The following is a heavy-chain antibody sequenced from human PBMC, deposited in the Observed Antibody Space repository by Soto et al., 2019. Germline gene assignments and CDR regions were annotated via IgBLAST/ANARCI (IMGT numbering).Heavy chain of an antibody. CDR1: GFTFSSFA. CDR2: INKSGGST. D-gene: IGHD1-1*01. Sequence: GGSLRLSCAASGFTFSSFAMSWVRQAPGKGLEWASTINKSGGSTYYADSVKGRFTISRDNSKNMLFLQINGLRAEDTAVYYCAKDPPTTGTTFDCWGRGTLVTVSS. V-gene: IGHV3-23*01. J-gene: IGHJ4*02. CDR3: AKDPPTTGTTFDC.